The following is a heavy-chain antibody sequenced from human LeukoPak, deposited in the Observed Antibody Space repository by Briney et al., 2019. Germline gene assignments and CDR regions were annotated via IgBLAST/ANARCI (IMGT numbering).Heavy chain of an antibody. CDR1: GYTFTDYY. CDR3: ARVQGYCSSTSCYPDTNFDY. Sequence: ASVKVSCKASGYTFTDYYVHWVRQAPGQGLEWMGWINPNSGGTNSAHKFQDRVAMTRDTSISTAYMELSRLRSDDTAVYYCARVQGYCSSTSCYPDTNFDYWGQGTLVTVSS. V-gene: IGHV1-2*02. D-gene: IGHD2-2*01. J-gene: IGHJ4*02. CDR2: INPNSGGT.